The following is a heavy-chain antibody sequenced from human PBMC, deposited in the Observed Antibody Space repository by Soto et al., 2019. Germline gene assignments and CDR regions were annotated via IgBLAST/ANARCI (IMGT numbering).Heavy chain of an antibody. D-gene: IGHD5-18*01. Sequence: QVQLVESGGGVVQPGRSLRLSCAASGFTFSSYGMHWVRQAPGKGLEWVAVISYDGSNKYYADSVKGRFTISRDKSKNTLYLQMNSLSAEDTAVYYGAKDLETYSYGAGCRYWGQGTLVTVSS. CDR2: ISYDGSNK. V-gene: IGHV3-30*18. J-gene: IGHJ4*02. CDR3: AKDLETYSYGAGCRY. CDR1: GFTFSSYG.